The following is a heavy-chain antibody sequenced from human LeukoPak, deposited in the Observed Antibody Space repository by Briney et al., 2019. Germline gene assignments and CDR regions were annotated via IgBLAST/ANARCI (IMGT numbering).Heavy chain of an antibody. CDR1: GFTLSDYY. D-gene: IGHD4-23*01. CDR2: ISTSSRTI. V-gene: IGHV3-11*01. CDR3: ARGRLRWQPDAFDI. J-gene: IGHJ3*02. Sequence: GGTLRHSRAASGFTLSDYYMSWIRQAPGKGLEGVSYISTSSRTIYYADSVKGRFTISRDNAKNSLYLQMTSLRAEDTAVYYCARGRLRWQPDAFDIWGQGKMVTVSS.